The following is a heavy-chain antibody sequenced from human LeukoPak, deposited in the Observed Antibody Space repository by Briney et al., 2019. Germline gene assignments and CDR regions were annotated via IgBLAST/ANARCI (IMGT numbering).Heavy chain of an antibody. V-gene: IGHV3-23*01. J-gene: IGHJ4*02. CDR3: AKAGEVGATYYFDY. CDR1: GPTFSSYG. CDR2: ISGSGGST. Sequence: GGSLRLSCAASGPTFSSYGMSWVRQAPGKGLEWVSTISGSGGSTYYADSVKGRFTISRDNSKNTLYLQMNSLRAEDTAVYYCAKAGEVGATYYFDYWGQGTLVTVSS. D-gene: IGHD1-26*01.